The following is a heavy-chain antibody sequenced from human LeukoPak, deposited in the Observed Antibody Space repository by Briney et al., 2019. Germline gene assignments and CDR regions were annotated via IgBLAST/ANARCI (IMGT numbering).Heavy chain of an antibody. J-gene: IGHJ4*02. V-gene: IGHV3-30*02. CDR3: AKDGGSHYYFDY. D-gene: IGHD3-16*01. Sequence: GGSLRLYCAAYGFTLSSYGKHWVRQETGKGMEGVAFIRYDGSNNYYADSVKGRFTISRDNSKNTLYLQMNSLRAEDTAVYYCAKDGGSHYYFDYWGQGTLVTVSS. CDR1: GFTLSSYG. CDR2: IRYDGSNN.